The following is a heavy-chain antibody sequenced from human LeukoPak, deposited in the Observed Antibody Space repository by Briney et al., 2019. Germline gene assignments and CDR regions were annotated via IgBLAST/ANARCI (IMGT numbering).Heavy chain of an antibody. J-gene: IGHJ3*02. V-gene: IGHV4-34*01. Sequence: SETLSLTCAVYGGSFSGYYWSWIRQPPGKGLEWIGEINHSGSTNYNPSLKSRVTISVDTSKNQFSLKLSSVTAADTAVYYCARRAMTTVIPDAFDIWGQGTMVTVSS. D-gene: IGHD4-17*01. CDR3: ARRAMTTVIPDAFDI. CDR1: GGSFSGYY. CDR2: INHSGST.